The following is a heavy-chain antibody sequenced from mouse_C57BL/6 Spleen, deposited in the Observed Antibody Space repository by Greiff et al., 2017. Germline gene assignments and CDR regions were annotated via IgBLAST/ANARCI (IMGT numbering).Heavy chain of an antibody. J-gene: IGHJ3*01. Sequence: QVQLQQPGAELVKPGASVKLSCKASGYTFTSYWMHWVKQRPGRGLEWIGRIDPNSGGTKYNENFKSKATLTVDKPSSTAYMQLSSLTSDASAVYDCAPTSYGSSTPFSYWGQGTLVTVSA. CDR3: APTSYGSSTPFSY. D-gene: IGHD1-1*01. CDR2: IDPNSGGT. V-gene: IGHV1-72*01. CDR1: GYTFTSYW.